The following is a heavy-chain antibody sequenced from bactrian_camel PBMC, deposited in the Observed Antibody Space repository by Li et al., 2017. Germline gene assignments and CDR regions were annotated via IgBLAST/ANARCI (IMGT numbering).Heavy chain of an antibody. V-gene: IGHV3S40*01. J-gene: IGHJ4*01. D-gene: IGHD3*01. Sequence: VQLVESGGGLVQPGGSLRLSCAASGFTFSRIDMSWVRQAPGKGLEWVSGIGAGGTDTYYADSVKGRFTVSRDNGKNTLYLQLNSTKTEDTAMYYCVNGASDVGYNYWGQGTQVTVS. CDR1: GFTFSRID. CDR2: IGAGGTDT. CDR3: VNGASDVGYNY.